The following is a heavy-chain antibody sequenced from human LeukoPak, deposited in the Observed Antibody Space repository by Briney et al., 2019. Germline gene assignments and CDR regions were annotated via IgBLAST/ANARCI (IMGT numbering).Heavy chain of an antibody. CDR3: AKGPVACSGGSCHHMDV. V-gene: IGHV3-30*02. Sequence: GGSLRLSCAASGFTFSSYGMHWVRQAPGKGLEWVAFIRYDGSNEYYADSVKGRFTISRDNSKNTLYLQMNSLRAEDTAVYYCAKGPVACSGGSCHHMDVWGKGTTVTVSS. CDR2: IRYDGSNE. J-gene: IGHJ6*03. D-gene: IGHD2-15*01. CDR1: GFTFSSYG.